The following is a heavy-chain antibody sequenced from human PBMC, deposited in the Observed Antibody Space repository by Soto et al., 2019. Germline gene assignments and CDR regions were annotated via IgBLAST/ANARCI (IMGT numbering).Heavy chain of an antibody. Sequence: QVQLQESGPGLVKPSQTLSLTCTVSGGSISSGDYYWSWIRQPAGKGLEWIGYIYYSGSTYYNPSLKSRVTISVDTFKNQFSLKVSSVTAADTAMYYCARVGLQYYYYAMDVWGQGTTVTVSS. CDR2: IYYSGST. CDR1: GGSISSGDYY. D-gene: IGHD4-4*01. V-gene: IGHV4-30-4*01. J-gene: IGHJ6*02. CDR3: ARVGLQYYYYAMDV.